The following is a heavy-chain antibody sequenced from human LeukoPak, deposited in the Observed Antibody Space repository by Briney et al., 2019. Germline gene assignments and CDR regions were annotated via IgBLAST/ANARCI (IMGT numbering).Heavy chain of an antibody. Sequence: AGGSLRLSCAASGCTFSNYAMNWVRQAPGKGLEWVSTISTVGGSAFYADSVKGRFTISRDNSKNTLYLQMNSLRAEDTAVYYCAKGTSWINPYYYMDVWGKGTTVTVSS. CDR1: GCTFSNYA. CDR3: AKGTSWINPYYYMDV. V-gene: IGHV3-23*01. D-gene: IGHD2-2*01. J-gene: IGHJ6*03. CDR2: ISTVGGSA.